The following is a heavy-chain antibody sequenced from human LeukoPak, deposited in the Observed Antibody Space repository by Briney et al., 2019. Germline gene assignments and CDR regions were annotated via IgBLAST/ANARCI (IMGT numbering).Heavy chain of an antibody. V-gene: IGHV3-9*01. CDR2: ISWNSGTI. Sequence: PGGSLRLSCAASGFTFDDYAMHWVRQAPGKGLEWVSGISWNSGTIGYADSVKGRFTISRDNAKNSLYLQMNSLRAEDTAVYYCAGSGWHCSSTSCYPDAFDIWGQGTMVTVSS. CDR1: GFTFDDYA. D-gene: IGHD2-2*01. CDR3: AGSGWHCSSTSCYPDAFDI. J-gene: IGHJ3*02.